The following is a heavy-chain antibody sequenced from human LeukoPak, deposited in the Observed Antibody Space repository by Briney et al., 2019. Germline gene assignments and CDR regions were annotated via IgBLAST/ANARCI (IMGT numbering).Heavy chain of an antibody. CDR1: GFTFSSYN. J-gene: IGHJ4*02. V-gene: IGHV3-21*01. CDR3: ARDKFAAWGY. CDR2: ISGSSSYI. D-gene: IGHD2-15*01. Sequence: PGGSLRLSCAASGFTFSSYNMNWVRQAPGKGLEWVSSISGSSSYIYYADSVKGRFTISRDNAKNSLYLQMNSLRAEDTAVYYCARDKFAAWGYWGQGTLVTVSS.